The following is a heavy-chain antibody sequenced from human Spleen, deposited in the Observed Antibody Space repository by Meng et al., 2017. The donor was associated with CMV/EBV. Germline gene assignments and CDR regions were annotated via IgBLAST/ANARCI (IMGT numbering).Heavy chain of an antibody. V-gene: IGHV4-61*01. CDR3: ARGGPDCSSTSCYPHYYYGMDV. CDR2: IFYTGP. CDR1: GASVSSGSYY. Sequence: SETLSLTCTVSGASVSSGSYYWTWIRQSPGKGLEWIGNIFYTGPNYHPTLKTRATISADTSKNQVSLKLNSVTAADTAVYYCARGGPDCSSTSCYPHYYYGMDVWGQGTTVTVSS. D-gene: IGHD2-2*01. J-gene: IGHJ6*02.